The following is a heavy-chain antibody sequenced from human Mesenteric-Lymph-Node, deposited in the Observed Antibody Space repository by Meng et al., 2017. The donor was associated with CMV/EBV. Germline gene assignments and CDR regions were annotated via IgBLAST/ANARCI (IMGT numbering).Heavy chain of an antibody. J-gene: IGHJ1*01. Sequence: GGSLRLSCAASGFTFSSYAMSWVPQAPGKGLEWVSAISSSGGSTYYADSVKGRFTISRDNSKNTLYLKMNSLRAEDTAVYYFAKGGHYYDSSGHLYWGQGTLVTVSS. V-gene: IGHV3-23*01. CDR1: GFTFSSYA. CDR2: ISSSGGST. CDR3: AKGGHYYDSSGHLY. D-gene: IGHD3-22*01.